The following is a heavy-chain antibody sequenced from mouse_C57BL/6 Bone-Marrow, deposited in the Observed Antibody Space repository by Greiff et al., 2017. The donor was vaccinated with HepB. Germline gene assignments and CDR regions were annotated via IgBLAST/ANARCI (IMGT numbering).Heavy chain of an antibody. CDR3: ARGHYSNGGYAMDY. J-gene: IGHJ4*01. CDR2: INPGSGGT. V-gene: IGHV1-54*01. Sequence: LVESGAELVRPGTSVKVSCKASGYAFTNYLIEWVKQRPGQGLEWIGVINPGSGGTNYNEKFKGKATLTADKSSSTAYMQLSSLTSEDSAVYFCARGHYSNGGYAMDYWGQGTSVTVSS. CDR1: GYAFTNYL. D-gene: IGHD2-5*01.